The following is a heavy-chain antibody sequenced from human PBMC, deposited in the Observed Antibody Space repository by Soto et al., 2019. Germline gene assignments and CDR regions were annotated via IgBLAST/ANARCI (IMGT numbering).Heavy chain of an antibody. D-gene: IGHD6-13*01. J-gene: IGHJ4*02. CDR1: GFSFSNYA. Sequence: EVQLLESGGGLVQPGGSLRLSCVASGFSFSNYAMTWVRQAPGKGLEWVSVISGSDGRTYYADSVKGRFTISRDNSKNTLYLQMNSLRAVDTAAYYCAKNRERDAWYEEYWGQGTLVTVSS. CDR2: ISGSDGRT. CDR3: AKNRERDAWYEEY. V-gene: IGHV3-23*01.